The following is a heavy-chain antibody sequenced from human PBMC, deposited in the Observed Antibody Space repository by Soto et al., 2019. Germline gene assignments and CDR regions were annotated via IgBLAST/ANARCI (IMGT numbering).Heavy chain of an antibody. D-gene: IGHD2-8*01. CDR2: LSKDGANE. CDR1: GFILSNYA. V-gene: IGHV3-23*01. Sequence: GGSLRLSCTASGFILSNYAMNWVRQAPGKGLEWVSTLSKDGANEHYADSVKGRFTISRDGSKNTLYLQMNSLKTEDTAVYFCARLMGTSFDLWGHGTLVTVSS. CDR3: ARLMGTSFDL. J-gene: IGHJ4*01.